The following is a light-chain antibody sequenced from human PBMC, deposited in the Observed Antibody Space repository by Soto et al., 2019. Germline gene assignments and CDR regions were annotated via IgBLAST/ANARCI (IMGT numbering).Light chain of an antibody. CDR2: GNT. CDR3: QSHDSSLHASV. Sequence: QSALTQPPSVSGAPGQRVTISCTGSSSNIGVGYDVHWYLQLPGTAPKLLIYGNTNRPSGVPDRFSGSKSGSSASLAITGLQAEDEADYYCQSHDSSLHASVFGTGTKLTVL. V-gene: IGLV1-40*01. J-gene: IGLJ1*01. CDR1: SSNIGVGYD.